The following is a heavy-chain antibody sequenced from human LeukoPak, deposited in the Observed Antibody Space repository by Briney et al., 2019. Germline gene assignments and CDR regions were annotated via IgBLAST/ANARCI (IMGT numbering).Heavy chain of an antibody. CDR3: ARVSRNYYDSSGYYYVDY. Sequence: PSETLSLTCTVSGGSISSYYWSWIRQPPGKGLEWIGYIYYSGSTNYNPSLKSRVTISVATSKTQFSLKLSSVTPADTAVYYCARVSRNYYDSSGYYYVDYWGQGTLVTVSS. D-gene: IGHD3-22*01. V-gene: IGHV4-59*01. J-gene: IGHJ4*02. CDR2: IYYSGST. CDR1: GGSISSYY.